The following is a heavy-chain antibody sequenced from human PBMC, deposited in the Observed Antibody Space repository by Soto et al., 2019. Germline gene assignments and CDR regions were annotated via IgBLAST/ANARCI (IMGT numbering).Heavy chain of an antibody. CDR3: AKDRRIQLWPKGYYFDY. CDR1: GFTFSSYG. CDR2: ISYDGSNK. V-gene: IGHV3-30*18. J-gene: IGHJ4*02. D-gene: IGHD5-18*01. Sequence: GSLRLSCAASGFTFSSYGMHWVRQAPCKGLEWVAVISYDGSNKYYADSVKGRFTISRDNSKNTLYLQMNSLRAEDTAVYYCAKDRRIQLWPKGYYFDYWGQGTLVTVSS.